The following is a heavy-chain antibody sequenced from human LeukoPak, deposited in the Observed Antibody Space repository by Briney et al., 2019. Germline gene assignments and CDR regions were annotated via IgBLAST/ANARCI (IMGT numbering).Heavy chain of an antibody. D-gene: IGHD3-22*01. Sequence: ASVKVSCKASGYTFTSYYMHWVRQAPGQGLEWMGIINSSGGSTSYAQKFQGRVTMTRDTSTSTVYMELSSLRSEDTAVYYCARQPSPYYYDSSGYQNWFDPWGQGTLVTVSS. V-gene: IGHV1-46*01. CDR3: ARQPSPYYYDSSGYQNWFDP. CDR1: GYTFTSYY. CDR2: INSSGGST. J-gene: IGHJ5*02.